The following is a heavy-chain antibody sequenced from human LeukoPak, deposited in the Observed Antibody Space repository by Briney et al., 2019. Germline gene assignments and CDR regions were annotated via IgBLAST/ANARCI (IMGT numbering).Heavy chain of an antibody. D-gene: IGHD1-20*01. Sequence: GESLKISCKGSGYSFTSYWIGWVRQMPGKGLEWMGIIYPGDSDTRYSPSFQGQVTISADKSISTAYLQWSSLKASDTAMYYCARHNGYNWNVYYYMDVWGKGTTVTVSS. CDR2: IYPGDSDT. V-gene: IGHV5-51*01. CDR3: ARHNGYNWNVYYYMDV. CDR1: GYSFTSYW. J-gene: IGHJ6*03.